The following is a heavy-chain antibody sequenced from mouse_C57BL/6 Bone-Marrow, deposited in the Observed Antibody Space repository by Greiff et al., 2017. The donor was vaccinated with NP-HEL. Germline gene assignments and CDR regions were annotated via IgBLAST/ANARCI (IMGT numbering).Heavy chain of an antibody. CDR3: TYGNYYYVMDY. CDR2: IYPGNSDT. CDR1: GYTFTSYW. D-gene: IGHD2-1*01. V-gene: IGHV1-5*01. J-gene: IGHJ4*01. Sequence: VHVKQSGTVLARPGASVKMSCKTSGYTFTSYWMHWVKQRPGQGLEWIGAIYPGNSDTSYNQKFKGKAKLTAVTSASTAYMELSSLTNEESAVFYCTYGNYYYVMDYWGQGTSVTVSS.